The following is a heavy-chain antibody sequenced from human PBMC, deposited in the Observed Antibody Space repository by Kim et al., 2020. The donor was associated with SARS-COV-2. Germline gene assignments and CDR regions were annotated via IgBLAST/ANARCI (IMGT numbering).Heavy chain of an antibody. J-gene: IGHJ5*02. Sequence: ASVKISCKASGYTFTSYDINWVRQATGQGLEWMGWMNPNSGNTGSAQKFQGRVTMTRNTSISTAYMELSSLRSEDTAVYYCARTRGSYRRNWFDPWGQGTLVTVSS. CDR3: ARTRGSYRRNWFDP. CDR2: MNPNSGNT. CDR1: GYTFTSYD. D-gene: IGHD3-16*02. V-gene: IGHV1-8*01.